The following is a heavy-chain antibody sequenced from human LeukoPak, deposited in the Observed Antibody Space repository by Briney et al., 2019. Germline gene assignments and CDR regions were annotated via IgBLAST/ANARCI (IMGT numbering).Heavy chain of an antibody. Sequence: GGSLRLSCAASGFTFSDSYVSWIRQAPGKGLEWVSYISTGGSTIYYADSVKGRFTISRDNAKNSLYLQMNSLRAEDTAVYYCARGNLFPAYWGQGTLVTVSS. V-gene: IGHV3-11*01. J-gene: IGHJ4*02. CDR3: ARGNLFPAY. CDR2: ISTGGSTI. CDR1: GFTFSDSY.